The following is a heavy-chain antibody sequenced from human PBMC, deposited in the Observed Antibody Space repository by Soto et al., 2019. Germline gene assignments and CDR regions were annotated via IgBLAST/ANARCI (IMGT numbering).Heavy chain of an antibody. CDR2: IYFSGRT. J-gene: IGHJ4*02. D-gene: IGHD5-12*01. Sequence: SETLCLTCTVSSGSIRSSDDYWGWIRQPPGKGLEWIGSIYFSGRTYYNPSLKSRLTISVDTSKNQFALKLSSVTAADTAVYYCASVYSGYFYNFDYWGQGTLVTVSS. V-gene: IGHV4-39*01. CDR1: SGSIRSSDDY. CDR3: ASVYSGYFYNFDY.